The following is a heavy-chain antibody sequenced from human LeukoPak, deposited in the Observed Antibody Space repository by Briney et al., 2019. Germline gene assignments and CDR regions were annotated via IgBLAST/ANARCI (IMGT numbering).Heavy chain of an antibody. CDR1: GGSISSYY. CDR2: IYYSGST. Sequence: SETLSLTCTVSGGSISSYYWSWIRQPPGKGLEWIGYIYYSGSTNYNPSLRSRVTISIDTSKNQFSLKLSSVTAADTAVYYCARGIFRYSSSWYYFDYWGQGTLVTVSS. CDR3: ARGIFRYSSSWYYFDY. J-gene: IGHJ4*02. V-gene: IGHV4-59*01. D-gene: IGHD6-13*01.